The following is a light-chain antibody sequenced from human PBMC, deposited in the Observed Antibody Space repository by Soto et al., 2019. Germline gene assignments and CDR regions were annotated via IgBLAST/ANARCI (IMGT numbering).Light chain of an antibody. J-gene: IGKJ4*01. CDR2: AAS. V-gene: IGKV1-9*01. CDR3: ERPHRYAVT. CDR1: QGISNY. Sequence: GDGVSVARRASQGISNYLAWYQQKPGKAPKLLIYAASTLQSGVPARFSGRGSATVSTFPINRSSHQAFAPPIYERPHRYAVTFAGGTKVDIK.